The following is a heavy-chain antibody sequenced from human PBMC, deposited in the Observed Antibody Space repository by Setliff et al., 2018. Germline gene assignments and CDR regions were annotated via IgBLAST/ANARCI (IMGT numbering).Heavy chain of an antibody. V-gene: IGHV5-51*01. CDR3: ARSAWGSSGYYPYYFDY. Sequence: ESLKISCKGSGYSFTTYWIGWVRQMPGKGLEWMGIIYPGDSDTRHSPSFQGHVTISADKSITTAYLQWSSLKASDTAMYYCARSAWGSSGYYPYYFDYWGQGTRGTVS. CDR2: IYPGDSDT. D-gene: IGHD3-22*01. J-gene: IGHJ4*02. CDR1: GYSFTTYW.